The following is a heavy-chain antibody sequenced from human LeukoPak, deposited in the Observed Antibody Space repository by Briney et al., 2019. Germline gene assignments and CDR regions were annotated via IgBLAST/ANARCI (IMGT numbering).Heavy chain of an antibody. D-gene: IGHD2-2*02. CDR3: ARRYQLLYGGSWFDP. V-gene: IGHV4-34*01. Sequence: AETLSLTCAVYGLSFSGYYWSWIRQPPGKGLEWVGDINHSGSNNYNPSLNSRVTISVDTSKNQFSLKLSSVSAADTAVYYCARRYQLLYGGSWFDPWGQGTLVTVSS. J-gene: IGHJ5*02. CDR1: GLSFSGYY. CDR2: INHSGSN.